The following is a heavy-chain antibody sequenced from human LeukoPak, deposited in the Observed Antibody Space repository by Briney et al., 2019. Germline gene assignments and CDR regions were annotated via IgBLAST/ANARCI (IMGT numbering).Heavy chain of an antibody. CDR2: ISGSGGST. V-gene: IGHV3-23*01. D-gene: IGHD5-12*01. CDR3: ARDLDYYWYFDL. CDR1: GFTFSSYA. J-gene: IGHJ2*01. Sequence: GGSLRLSCAASGFTFSSYAMTWVRQAPGKGLEWVSAISGSGGSTYYADSVKGRFTISRDNSKNTLYLQMNSLRAEDTAVYYCARDLDYYWYFDLWGRGTLVTVSS.